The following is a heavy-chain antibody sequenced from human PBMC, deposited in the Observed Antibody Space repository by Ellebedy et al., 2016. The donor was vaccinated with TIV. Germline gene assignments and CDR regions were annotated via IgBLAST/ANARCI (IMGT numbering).Heavy chain of an antibody. D-gene: IGHD5-12*01. J-gene: IGHJ4*02. CDR3: ARAIGYGGFDLAPFDY. CDR2: INVDGSST. Sequence: GESLKISCAASGFTFSTHGMHWVRQAPGKGLEYVSGINVDGSSTYNVNSVRGRFTVSRDNSKSTLYLQLGSLRPEDMAVYYCARAIGYGGFDLAPFDYWGQGTLVTMSS. CDR1: GFTFSTHG. V-gene: IGHV3-64*01.